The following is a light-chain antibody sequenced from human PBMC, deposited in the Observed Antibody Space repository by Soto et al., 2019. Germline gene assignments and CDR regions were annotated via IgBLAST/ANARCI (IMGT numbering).Light chain of an antibody. CDR1: QSVSSY. CDR2: YAS. CDR3: QQREA. Sequence: EIVLTQSPATLSLSPGERATLSCRASQSVSSYLAWYQQKPGQAPRLLIYYASNRATGIPARFSGSGSGTDFTLTISSLEPEDFAVYYCQQREAFGGGTKVEIK. J-gene: IGKJ4*01. V-gene: IGKV3-11*01.